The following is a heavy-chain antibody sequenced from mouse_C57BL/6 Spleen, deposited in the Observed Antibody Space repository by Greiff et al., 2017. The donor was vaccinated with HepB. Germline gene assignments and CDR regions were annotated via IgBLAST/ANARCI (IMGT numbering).Heavy chain of an antibody. D-gene: IGHD2-5*01. CDR3: ARDYSNYGGYAMDY. CDR1: GYTFTSYW. J-gene: IGHJ4*01. CDR2: IDPSDSET. V-gene: IGHV1-52*01. Sequence: QVQLQQPGAELVRPGSSVKLSCKASGYTFTSYWMHWVKQRPIQGLEWIGNIDPSDSETHYNQKFKDKATLTVDKSSSTSYIQLSSLTSEDSAVYYCARDYSNYGGYAMDYWGQGTSVTVSS.